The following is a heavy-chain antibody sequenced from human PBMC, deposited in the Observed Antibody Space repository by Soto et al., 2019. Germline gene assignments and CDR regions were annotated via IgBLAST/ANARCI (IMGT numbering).Heavy chain of an antibody. D-gene: IGHD1-20*01. CDR1: GGSSSYENYY. CDR2: IYYSGST. Sequence: SVTLSLTSPVFGGSSSYENYYWTWIRKPPGKGLEWIGSIYYSGSTYYNPSLKSRVTISIDTSKTQFSLNLSSVTAADTAVYYCASLPPRYSWNDVRFDYWGQGTLVTVSS. V-gene: IGHV4-39*01. CDR3: ASLPPRYSWNDVRFDY. J-gene: IGHJ4*02.